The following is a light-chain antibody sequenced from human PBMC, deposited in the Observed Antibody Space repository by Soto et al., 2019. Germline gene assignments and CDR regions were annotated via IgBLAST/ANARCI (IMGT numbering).Light chain of an antibody. CDR3: AAWDDSLNALV. CDR2: SNN. CDR1: SSNIERNT. Sequence: QSVLTQPPSASGTPGQRVTISCSGSSSNIERNTVSWYQQLPGTAPKLLIYSNNRRPSGVPDRFSGSRSGTSASLAISGLQSEDESDYHCAAWDDSLNALVFGGWTKLTVL. V-gene: IGLV1-44*01. J-gene: IGLJ2*01.